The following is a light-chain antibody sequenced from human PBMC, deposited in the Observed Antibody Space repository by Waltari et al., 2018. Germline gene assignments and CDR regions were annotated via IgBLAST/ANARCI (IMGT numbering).Light chain of an antibody. CDR2: QNT. V-gene: IGLV1-51*02. CDR1: DSSVDIRF. J-gene: IGLJ2*01. CDR3: GVWTTRLRV. Sequence: LTQPPSVSAAPGQKVTISCSGSDSSVDIRFFSCYHQFPGTAPKLLIYQNTHRPSGIPDRVSGSKSGRSATLDITGLQPGDEGDYYCGVWTTRLRVFGGGTTLTVL.